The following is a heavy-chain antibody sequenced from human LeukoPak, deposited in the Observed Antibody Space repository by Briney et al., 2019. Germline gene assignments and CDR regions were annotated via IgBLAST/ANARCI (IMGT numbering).Heavy chain of an antibody. D-gene: IGHD3-10*01. J-gene: IGHJ3*02. Sequence: SVKVSCKASGGTFSSYAISWVRQAPGQGLEWMGGIIPIFGTANYAQKFQGRVTITADESTSTAYMELSSLRSEDTAVYYCATTNNFIGSGSYYSDAFVIWGQGTMVTVSS. V-gene: IGHV1-69*13. CDR3: ATTNNFIGSGSYYSDAFVI. CDR1: GGTFSSYA. CDR2: IIPIFGTA.